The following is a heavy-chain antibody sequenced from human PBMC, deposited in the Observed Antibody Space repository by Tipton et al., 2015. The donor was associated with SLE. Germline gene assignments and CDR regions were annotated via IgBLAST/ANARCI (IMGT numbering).Heavy chain of an antibody. V-gene: IGHV1-8*01. CDR2: MNPNSGNT. D-gene: IGHD3-10*01. Sequence: QLVQSGPEVKKPGASVKVSCKASGYTFTSYYINWVRQATGQGLEWMGWMNPNSGNTGSAQKFQGRVTMTRNTSISTAYMELSSRRTDNTAAYYGARGGWGGPRYFDYWGQGTLVTVSS. CDR1: GYTFTSYY. J-gene: IGHJ4*02. CDR3: ARGGWGGPRYFDY.